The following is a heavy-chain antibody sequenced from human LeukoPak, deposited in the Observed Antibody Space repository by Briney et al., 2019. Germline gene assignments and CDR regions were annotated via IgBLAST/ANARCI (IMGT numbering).Heavy chain of an antibody. J-gene: IGHJ4*02. CDR1: GGSISSSGYY. V-gene: IGHV4-39*07. Sequence: PSETLSLTCTVSGGSISSSGYYWGWIRQPPGKGLEWIGSIYYSGSTYYNPPLKSRVTISVDTSKNQFSLKLSSVTAADTAVYYCARVGVAVAGHYFDYWGQGTLVTVSS. CDR3: ARVGVAVAGHYFDY. CDR2: IYYSGST. D-gene: IGHD6-19*01.